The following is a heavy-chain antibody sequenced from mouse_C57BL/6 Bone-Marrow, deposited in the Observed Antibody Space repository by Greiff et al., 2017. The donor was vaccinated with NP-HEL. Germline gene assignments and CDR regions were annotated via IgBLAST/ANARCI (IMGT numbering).Heavy chain of an antibody. J-gene: IGHJ3*01. D-gene: IGHD2-1*01. CDR2: LWSGGST. CDR1: GFSLTSYG. CDR3: AKEGGNYGGCAY. V-gene: IGHV2-5*01. Sequence: QVQLQQSGPGLVQPSQSLSITCTVSGFSLTSYGVHWVRQSPGKGLEWLGVLWSGGSTDYNAAFMSRLSITKDNSKSPVFFKMNRLQADDTAIYCCAKEGGNYGGCAYWGQGTLVTVSA.